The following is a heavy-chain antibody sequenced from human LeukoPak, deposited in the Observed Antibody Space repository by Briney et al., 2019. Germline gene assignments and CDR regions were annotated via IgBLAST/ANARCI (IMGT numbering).Heavy chain of an antibody. CDR3: AKDLNRYQLLYYFDY. J-gene: IGHJ4*02. D-gene: IGHD2-2*01. V-gene: IGHV3-30*02. CDR1: GFTFSSYG. CDR2: IRYDGSNK. Sequence: GGSLRLSCAASGFTFSSYGMHWVRQAPAKGLEWVAFIRYDGSNKYYADSVKGRFTISRDNSKNTLYLQMNSLRAEDTAVYYCAKDLNRYQLLYYFDYWGQGTLVTVSS.